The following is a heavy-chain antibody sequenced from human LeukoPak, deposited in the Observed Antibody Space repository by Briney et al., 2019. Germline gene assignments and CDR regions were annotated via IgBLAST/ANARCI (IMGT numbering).Heavy chain of an antibody. CDR1: GFTFSNAW. Sequence: GSLRLSCAASGFTFSNAWMSWVRQAPGKGLEWVGRIKSKTDGGTTDYAAPVKGRFTISRDDSKNTLYLQMNSLKTEDTAVYYCTTDSYSSSWYDYWGQGTLVTVSS. V-gene: IGHV3-15*01. CDR2: IKSKTDGGTT. J-gene: IGHJ4*02. D-gene: IGHD6-13*01. CDR3: TTDSYSSSWYDY.